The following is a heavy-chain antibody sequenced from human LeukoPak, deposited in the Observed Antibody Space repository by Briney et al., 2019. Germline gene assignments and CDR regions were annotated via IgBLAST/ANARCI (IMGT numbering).Heavy chain of an antibody. Sequence: SQTLSLTCAISGDSVSNNSAAWNWIRQSPSRGLEWLGRTYYRSKWYNDYAVSVTSRITISPDTSKNQVSLQLKSVTPEDTAVYYCARGRSWGESGFDYWGQGTLVTVSS. D-gene: IGHD6-13*01. CDR3: ARGRSWGESGFDY. CDR1: GDSVSNNSAA. CDR2: TYYRSKWYN. V-gene: IGHV6-1*01. J-gene: IGHJ4*02.